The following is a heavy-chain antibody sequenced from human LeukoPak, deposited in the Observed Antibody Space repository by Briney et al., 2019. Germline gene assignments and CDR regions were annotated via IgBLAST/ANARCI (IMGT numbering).Heavy chain of an antibody. CDR1: EFTSELTFSSYV. V-gene: IGHV3-48*01. Sequence: GGSLRLSCAASEFTSELTFSSYVMSWVRQAPGKGLEWVSYISSSSSTIYYADSVKGRFTISRDNAKNSLYLQMNSLRAEDTAVYYCARDIPFLADYYDSSGYPTPFDYWGQGTLVTVSS. J-gene: IGHJ4*02. CDR2: ISSSSSTI. D-gene: IGHD3-22*01. CDR3: ARDIPFLADYYDSSGYPTPFDY.